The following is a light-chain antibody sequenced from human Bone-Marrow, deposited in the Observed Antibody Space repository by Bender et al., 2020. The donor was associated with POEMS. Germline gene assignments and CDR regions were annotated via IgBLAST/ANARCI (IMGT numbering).Light chain of an antibody. CDR1: SSDVGGYNY. CDR2: AVS. CDR3: QSYDNSLGGWV. V-gene: IGLV2-8*01. J-gene: IGLJ3*02. Sequence: QSALTQPPSASGSPGQSVTISCTGSSSDVGGYNYLSWYQHHPGKAPKLMIDAVSRRPSGVPDRFSGSKSGTSASLAITGLQAEDEGDYYCQSYDNSLGGWVFGGGTKLTVL.